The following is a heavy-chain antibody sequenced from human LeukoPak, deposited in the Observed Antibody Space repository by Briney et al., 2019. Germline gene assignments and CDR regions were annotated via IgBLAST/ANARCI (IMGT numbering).Heavy chain of an antibody. CDR2: IRYDGSNK. J-gene: IGHJ4*02. CDR3: AKIGIMATITFDY. Sequence: GGSLRLSCAASGFTFNSYGMHWVRQAPGKGPEWVAFIRYDGSNKYYADSVKGRFTISRDNSKNTLYLQMNSLRAEDTAVYYCAKIGIMATITFDYWGQGTLVTVSS. CDR1: GFTFNSYG. V-gene: IGHV3-30*02. D-gene: IGHD5-24*01.